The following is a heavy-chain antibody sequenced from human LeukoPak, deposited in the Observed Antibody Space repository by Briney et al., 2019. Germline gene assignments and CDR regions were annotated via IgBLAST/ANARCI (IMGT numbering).Heavy chain of an antibody. V-gene: IGHV3-21*01. CDR1: GFTFSSYT. CDR2: ISSTSGYT. J-gene: IGHJ3*02. Sequence: GGSLRLSCAASGFTFSSYTMNCVRQAPGKGLEWVSSISSTSGYTYYADSVMGRFTNSRDNAKSSLELHMSSLRVEDTAVYYCATTHHYYDSSGFYYASDAFDIWGQGTMVTVSS. D-gene: IGHD3-22*01. CDR3: ATTHHYYDSSGFYYASDAFDI.